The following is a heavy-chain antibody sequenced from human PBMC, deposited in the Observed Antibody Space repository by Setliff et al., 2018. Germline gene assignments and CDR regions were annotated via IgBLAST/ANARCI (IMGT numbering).Heavy chain of an antibody. D-gene: IGHD2-15*01. CDR3: AGRHCSGGSCYSLNYFDY. Sequence: PSETLSLTCNVSGFSINQGFDWGWVRQPPGKGLEWIGRVFWIGTTQYNPFLRSRVTVSVDTSKKQFSLKLSSVTAADTAVYYCAGRHCSGGSCYSLNYFDYWGQGTLVTVSS. CDR2: VFWIGTT. V-gene: IGHV4-38-2*02. CDR1: GFSINQGFD. J-gene: IGHJ4*02.